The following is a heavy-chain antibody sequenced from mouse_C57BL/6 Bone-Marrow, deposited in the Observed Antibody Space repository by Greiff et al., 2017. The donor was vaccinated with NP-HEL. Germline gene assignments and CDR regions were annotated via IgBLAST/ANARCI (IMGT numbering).Heavy chain of an antibody. CDR2: ISYDGSN. V-gene: IGHV3-6*01. CDR1: GYSITSGYY. CDR3: AREKGGFAY. J-gene: IGHJ3*01. Sequence: ESGPGLVKPSQSLSLTCSVTGYSITSGYYWNWIRQFPGNKLEWMGYISYDGSNNYNPSLKNRISITRDTSKNQFFLKLNSVTTEDTATYYCAREKGGFAYWGQGTLVTVSA.